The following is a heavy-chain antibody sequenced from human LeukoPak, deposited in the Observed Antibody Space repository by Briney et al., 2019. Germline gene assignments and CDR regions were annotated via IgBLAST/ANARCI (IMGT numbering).Heavy chain of an antibody. CDR1: GGSISSHY. Sequence: SETLSLTCTVSGGSISSHYWSWIRQPPGKGLEWIGYIYYSGSTNYNPSLKSRVAISVDTSKNQFSLKLSSVTAADTAVYYCAKGPYYDFWSGYYYYYMDVWGKGTTVTVSS. J-gene: IGHJ6*03. D-gene: IGHD3-3*01. CDR2: IYYSGST. CDR3: AKGPYYDFWSGYYYYYMDV. V-gene: IGHV4-59*11.